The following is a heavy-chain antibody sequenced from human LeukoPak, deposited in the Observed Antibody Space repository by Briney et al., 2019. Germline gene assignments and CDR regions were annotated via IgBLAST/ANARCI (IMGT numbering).Heavy chain of an antibody. D-gene: IGHD3-22*01. CDR2: INPDSGGT. J-gene: IGHJ4*02. Sequence: ASVKVSCKASGYTFTDYYMHWVRQAPGQGLELMGRINPDSGGTNYAQNFQGRVTMTRDTSISTAYMELNRLTSDDTAMYYCARTNYYDSNGHFDYWGQGTRVTVSS. V-gene: IGHV1-2*06. CDR1: GYTFTDYY. CDR3: ARTNYYDSNGHFDY.